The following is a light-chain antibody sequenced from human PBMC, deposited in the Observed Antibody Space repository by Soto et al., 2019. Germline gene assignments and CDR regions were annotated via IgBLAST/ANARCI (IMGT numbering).Light chain of an antibody. CDR1: SSDVGGYNY. V-gene: IGLV2-8*01. Sequence: QSALTQPPSASGSPGQSVTISCTGTSSDVGGYNYVSWYQQHPGRAPKLMIYEVTKRPSGVPDRFSGSKSGNTASLTVSGLQGEDAADYYRSSYAACDNCYFVFGGGTQLTVL. J-gene: IGLJ3*02. CDR2: EVT. CDR3: SSYAACDNCYFV.